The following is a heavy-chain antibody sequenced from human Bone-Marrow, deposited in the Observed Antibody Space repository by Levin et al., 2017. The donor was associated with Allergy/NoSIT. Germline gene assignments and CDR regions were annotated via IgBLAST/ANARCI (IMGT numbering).Heavy chain of an antibody. D-gene: IGHD6-6*01. J-gene: IGHJ4*02. Sequence: ASVKVSCKTSGFTFIGYYIHWVRLAPGQGLQWMGRINPNTGDTSSAQKFQGRVTLTRDTSLNTAYMELTRLTSDDTAVYYCARGGSPQVVDIDLFWGQGSLVTVSS. CDR2: INPNTGDT. CDR3: ARGGSPQVVDIDLF. V-gene: IGHV1-2*06. CDR1: GFTFIGYY.